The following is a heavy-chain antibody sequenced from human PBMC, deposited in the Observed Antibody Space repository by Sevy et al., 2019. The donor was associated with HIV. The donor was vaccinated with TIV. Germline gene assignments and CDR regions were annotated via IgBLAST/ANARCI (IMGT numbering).Heavy chain of an antibody. CDR3: TRARLREFDF. J-gene: IGHJ4*02. Sequence: GKSLKISCKTSGYNFRNYWIGWVRQVPGKGLEWMGVIYGDDSDTRLSPSFEGHVTMSVDKSINTAYLQWTALTASDSAMYYCTRARLREFDFWGPGTLVTVSS. CDR2: IYGDDSDT. CDR1: GYNFRNYW. D-gene: IGHD5-12*01. V-gene: IGHV5-51*01.